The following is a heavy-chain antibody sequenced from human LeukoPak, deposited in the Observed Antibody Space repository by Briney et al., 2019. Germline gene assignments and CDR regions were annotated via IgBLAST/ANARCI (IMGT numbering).Heavy chain of an antibody. CDR3: AKKTTNSRYVIDY. CDR2: ISGSGGTT. D-gene: IGHD6-13*01. CDR1: GFTFSSYA. J-gene: IGHJ4*02. Sequence: GGSLRLSCAASGFTFSSYAMSWVRQAPGKGLEWVSAISGSGGTTYYADSVKGRFTISRDNSENTLYLQMNSLRAEDTAVYYCAKKTTNSRYVIDYWGQGTLVTVSS. V-gene: IGHV3-23*01.